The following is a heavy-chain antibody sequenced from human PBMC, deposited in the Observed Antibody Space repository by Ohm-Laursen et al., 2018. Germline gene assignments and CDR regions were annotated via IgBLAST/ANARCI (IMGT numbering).Heavy chain of an antibody. CDR2: IYYSGST. J-gene: IGHJ4*02. V-gene: IGHV4-39*01. CDR3: ARRVYGSGKTDY. D-gene: IGHD3-10*01. Sequence: GTLSLTCTVSGGSISSCSYFWGWIRQPPGKGLEWIGNIYYSGSTYYNPSLKSRVTISVDTSKNQFSLKLSSVTAADTAVYYCARRVYGSGKTDYWGQGTLVTVSS. CDR1: GGSISSCSYF.